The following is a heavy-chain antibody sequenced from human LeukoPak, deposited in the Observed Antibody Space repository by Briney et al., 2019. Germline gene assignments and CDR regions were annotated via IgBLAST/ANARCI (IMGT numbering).Heavy chain of an antibody. CDR3: AKGRGYSSSWYVFDY. CDR2: ISYDGSNK. Sequence: PGRSLRLSCAASGFTFSSYGMPWVRQAPGKGLEWVAVISYDGSNKYYADPVKGRFTISRDNSKNTLYLQMNSLRAEDTAVYYCAKGRGYSSSWYVFDYWGQGTLVTVSS. V-gene: IGHV3-30*18. CDR1: GFTFSSYG. D-gene: IGHD6-13*01. J-gene: IGHJ4*02.